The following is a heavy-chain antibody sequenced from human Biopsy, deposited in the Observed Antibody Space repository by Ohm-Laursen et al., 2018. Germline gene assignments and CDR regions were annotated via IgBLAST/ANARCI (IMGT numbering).Heavy chain of an antibody. CDR2: IYYNGST. J-gene: IGHJ4*02. V-gene: IGHV4-59*02. CDR1: GGSVSGYY. CDR3: ARGMRTTGWPYFDY. Sequence: TLSLTCTVSGGSVSGYYWSWIRQPPGKGLEWIGYIYYNGSTNYNPSLKSRVTISVDTSKNQFSLKLNSVTAADTAVYYCARGMRTTGWPYFDYWGQGILVTVSS. D-gene: IGHD2/OR15-2a*01.